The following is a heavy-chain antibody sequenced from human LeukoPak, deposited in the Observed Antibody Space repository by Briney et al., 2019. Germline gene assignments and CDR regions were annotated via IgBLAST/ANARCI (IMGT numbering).Heavy chain of an antibody. V-gene: IGHV3-48*01. CDR1: GFTFGSYC. CDR2: ISRTNSTI. CDR3: ARGWRFLGVDY. D-gene: IGHD3-3*01. J-gene: IGHJ4*02. Sequence: PGGSLRLSCAASGFTFGSYCMNWVRQAPGKGLEWVSYISRTNSTIYYADSVKGRFTISRDNAKNSLYLQMNSLRAEDTAVYYCARGWRFLGVDYWGQGILVTVSS.